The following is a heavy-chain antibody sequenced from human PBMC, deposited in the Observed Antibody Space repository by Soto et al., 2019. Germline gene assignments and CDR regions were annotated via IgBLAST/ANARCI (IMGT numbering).Heavy chain of an antibody. D-gene: IGHD3-16*01. CDR3: ARGLSAVPSSLDY. Sequence: EVQLVESGGVLVQPGRSLRLSCVASGFTFDDYVMHWVRQVPGKGLEWVSGISWNSGNIDYADSVSGRFTISRDNAMSSLSRQMNRLRPEDTAIYYCARGLSAVPSSLDYWGQGTLVTVSS. CDR2: ISWNSGNI. V-gene: IGHV3-9*01. J-gene: IGHJ4*02. CDR1: GFTFDDYV.